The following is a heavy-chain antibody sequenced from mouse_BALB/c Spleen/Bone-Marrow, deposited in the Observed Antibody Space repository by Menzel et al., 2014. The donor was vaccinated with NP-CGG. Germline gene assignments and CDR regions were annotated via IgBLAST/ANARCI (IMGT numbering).Heavy chain of an antibody. D-gene: IGHD1-2*01. J-gene: IGHJ4*01. V-gene: IGHV14-3*02. CDR1: GFNIKDTY. CDR2: IDPANGNT. Sequence: VQLKQSGAELVKPGASVKLSCTASGFNIKDTYIHWVKQRPEQGLEWIGRIDPANGNTKYDPKFQGKATITADTSSNTAYLQLSSLTSEDTAVYYCAEITTAAYYVMDYWGQGTSVPVSS. CDR3: AEITTAAYYVMDY.